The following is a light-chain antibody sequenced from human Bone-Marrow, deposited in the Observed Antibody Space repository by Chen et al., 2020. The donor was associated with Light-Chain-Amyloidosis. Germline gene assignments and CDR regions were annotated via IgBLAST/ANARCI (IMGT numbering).Light chain of an antibody. CDR2: RDT. Sequence: SYELTQPPSVSVSPGQTPRITCSGDDLPTKYAYLYQQKPGQAPVLVIHRDTARLSGIYERLYGSSSGTTATLTISGVQEEDVADYRCKAEDSSGTYEVIFGGGTKLTVL. J-gene: IGLJ2*01. CDR3: KAEDSSGTYEVI. CDR1: DLPTKY. V-gene: IGLV3-25*03.